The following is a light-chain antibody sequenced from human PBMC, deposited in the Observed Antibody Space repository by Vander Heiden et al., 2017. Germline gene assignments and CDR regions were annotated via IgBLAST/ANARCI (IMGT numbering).Light chain of an antibody. J-gene: IGKJ4*01. CDR1: QDISNY. Sequence: DIQMPQSPSSLSASVGDRVTITCQASQDISNYLNWYQQKPGKAPKPLIYDASNLETGVPSRFSGSGSGTDFTFTISSLQPEDIATYYCQQYDNLPFFGGGTKVEIK. V-gene: IGKV1-33*01. CDR3: QQYDNLPF. CDR2: DAS.